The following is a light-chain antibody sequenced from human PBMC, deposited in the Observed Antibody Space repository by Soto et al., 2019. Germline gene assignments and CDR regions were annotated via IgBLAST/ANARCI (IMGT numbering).Light chain of an antibody. CDR1: QGISSY. CDR2: AAS. J-gene: IGKJ4*01. CDR3: PQYYSYPLT. Sequence: AIRMTQSPSSFSASTGDRVTITCRASQGISSYLAWYQQKPGKAPKLLIYAASTLQSGVPSRFSGSGSGTDFTLTISCLQSEDFATYYCPQYYSYPLTFGGGTKVEIK. V-gene: IGKV1-8*01.